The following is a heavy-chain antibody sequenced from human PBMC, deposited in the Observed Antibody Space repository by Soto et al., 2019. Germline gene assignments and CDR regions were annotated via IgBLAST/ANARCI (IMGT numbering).Heavy chain of an antibody. CDR2: IYYGWGT. CDR1: GGSISSGDYY. D-gene: IGHD2-15*01. Sequence: QVQLQESGPGLVKPSQTLSLTCTVSGGSISSGDYYWSWIRQHPGKGLEWIGYIYYGWGTYYNPSLKSRVTPSVDTSKNQFSLKLSSVTAADTAVYSCAGWWRGSRQGCDPWGQGTLVPASS. J-gene: IGHJ5*02. V-gene: IGHV4-31*03. CDR3: AGWWRGSRQGCDP.